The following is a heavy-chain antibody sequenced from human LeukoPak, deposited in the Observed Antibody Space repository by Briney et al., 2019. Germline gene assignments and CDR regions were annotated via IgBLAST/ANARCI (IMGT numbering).Heavy chain of an antibody. D-gene: IGHD6-19*01. V-gene: IGHV4-4*07. CDR2: IYTRGST. Sequence: SETLFLTCTVSGGSISSCYWSRIRQPAGKELEWIGRIYTRGSTNYNPSLKSRVTMSVDTSKNQFSLKLSSVTAADTAVYYCARGGYIAVSKQDYWGQGTLVTVSS. CDR1: GGSISSCY. CDR3: ARGGYIAVSKQDY. J-gene: IGHJ4*02.